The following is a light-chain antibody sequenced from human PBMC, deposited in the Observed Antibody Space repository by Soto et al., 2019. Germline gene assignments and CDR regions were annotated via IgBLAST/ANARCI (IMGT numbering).Light chain of an antibody. Sequence: EIVLTQSPSTRSLSPGERATLSCRTSQRVSSYLAWYQQRPGQPPRLLIYDASYRAAGIPDRFSGSGSGTDFTLTITSLEPEDFAVYYCQQRSNWPLTLGGGTKVDIK. CDR3: QQRSNWPLT. V-gene: IGKV3-11*01. CDR1: QRVSSY. J-gene: IGKJ4*01. CDR2: DAS.